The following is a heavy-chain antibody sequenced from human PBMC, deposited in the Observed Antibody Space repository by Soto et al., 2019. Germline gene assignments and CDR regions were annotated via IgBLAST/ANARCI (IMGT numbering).Heavy chain of an antibody. V-gene: IGHV3-11*01. CDR3: ARGGIVARPFDY. CDR2: ISSSATTM. D-gene: IGHD6-6*01. J-gene: IGHJ4*02. CDR1: GFTFGDYY. Sequence: QVQLVESGGGLVNPGGSLRLPCAASGFTFGDYYMTWIRQAPGKGLEWISYISSSATTMYYADSVKGRFTISRDNAKKSLYLQMNSLRAEDTAVYYCARGGIVARPFDYWGQGTLVTVSS.